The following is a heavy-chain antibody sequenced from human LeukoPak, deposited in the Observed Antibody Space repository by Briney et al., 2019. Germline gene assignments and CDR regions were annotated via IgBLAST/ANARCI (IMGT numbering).Heavy chain of an antibody. D-gene: IGHD3-22*01. CDR1: GYTFTGYY. J-gene: IGHJ3*02. Sequence: ASVKVSCKASGYTFTGYYTHWVRQAPGQGLEWMGWINPNSGGTNYAQKFQGRVTMTRDTSISTAYMELSRLRSDDTAVYYCARDRADSSGYSYDAFDIWGQGTMVTVSS. V-gene: IGHV1-2*02. CDR2: INPNSGGT. CDR3: ARDRADSSGYSYDAFDI.